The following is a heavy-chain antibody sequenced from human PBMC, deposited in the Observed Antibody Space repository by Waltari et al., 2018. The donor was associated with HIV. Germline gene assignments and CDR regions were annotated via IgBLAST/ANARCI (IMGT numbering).Heavy chain of an antibody. D-gene: IGHD6-19*01. J-gene: IGHJ4*02. Sequence: QVQLQESGPGLVQPSETLSPPCTVPGGSVSSGCSYWRWTRPPPGKGLEWIGYIYYSGSTNYNPSLKSRVTISVDTSKNQFSLKLSSVTAADTAVYYCARDTFHSSGWHFDYWGQGTLVTVSS. CDR2: IYYSGST. CDR3: ARDTFHSSGWHFDY. CDR1: GGSVSSGCSY. V-gene: IGHV4-61*01.